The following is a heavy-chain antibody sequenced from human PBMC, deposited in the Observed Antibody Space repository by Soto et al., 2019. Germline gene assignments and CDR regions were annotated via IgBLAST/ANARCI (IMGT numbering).Heavy chain of an antibody. CDR2: TYYSGST. D-gene: IGHD6-25*01. CDR3: AVTQPLRLGYPTWDN. CDR1: GDSITRGDYY. V-gene: IGHV4-30-4*01. J-gene: IGHJ4*02. Sequence: QVQLQESGPGLVKPSQTLSLTCTVSGDSITRGDYYWSWIRQPPGKGLEWIGYTYYSGSTYYNPSLESRVTISVDTSKNQFSLKLASATAADTAVYYCAVTQPLRLGYPTWDNWGQGTLVTVSS.